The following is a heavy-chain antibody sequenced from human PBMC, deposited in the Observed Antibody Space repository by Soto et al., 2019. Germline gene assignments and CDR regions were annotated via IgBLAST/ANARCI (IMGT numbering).Heavy chain of an antibody. CDR3: ARDRASGSYPYFDY. D-gene: IGHD1-26*01. CDR2: IIPIFGTA. V-gene: IGHV1-69*13. CDR1: EGTLSSYA. J-gene: IGHJ4*02. Sequence: SVKVSCKASEGTLSSYAISWVRQAPGQGLEWMGGIIPIFGTANYAQKFQGRVTITADESTSTAYMELSSLRSEDTAVYYCARDRASGSYPYFDYWGQGPLVTVSS.